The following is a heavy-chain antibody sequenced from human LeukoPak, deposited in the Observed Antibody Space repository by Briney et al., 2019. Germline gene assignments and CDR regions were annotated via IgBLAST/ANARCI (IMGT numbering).Heavy chain of an antibody. CDR3: ASIAAAGTYFDY. J-gene: IGHJ4*02. CDR1: GGSISSYY. CDR2: IYYSGST. Sequence: SETLSLTCTVSGGSISSYYWSWIRQPPGKGLEWIGYIYYSGSTNYNPSLESRVTISVDTSKNQFSLKLSSVTAADTAMYYCASIAAAGTYFDYWGQGTLVTVSS. D-gene: IGHD6-13*01. V-gene: IGHV4-59*08.